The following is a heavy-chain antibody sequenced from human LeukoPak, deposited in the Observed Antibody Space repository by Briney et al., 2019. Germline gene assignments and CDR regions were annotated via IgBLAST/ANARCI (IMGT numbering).Heavy chain of an antibody. CDR2: VSTTGGST. V-gene: IGHV3-23*01. CDR1: SFTFSSYV. CDR3: ARSGYNRFDY. J-gene: IGHJ4*02. D-gene: IGHD5-24*01. Sequence: PGGSLRLSCGASSFTFSSYVMSWVRQALGKGLEWVSTVSTTGGSTYYADSVKGRFTISRDNSKNTLYLQMNSLRAEDTAIYYCARSGYNRFDYWGQGTLVTVSS.